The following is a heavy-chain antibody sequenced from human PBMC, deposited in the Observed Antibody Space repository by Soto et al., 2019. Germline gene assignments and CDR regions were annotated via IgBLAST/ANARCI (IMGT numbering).Heavy chain of an antibody. CDR1: GASLSGYY. D-gene: IGHD5-12*01. J-gene: IGHJ4*02. Sequence: QVQLQQWGAGLLKPSETLSLNCAVTGASLSGYYWSWIRQPPGKGLEWIGEVKDGGHTNYSPSLRGRVTISSGTSNNQFSLRLNSVTAADTGVYYCARGQEGVVATHWDQGSLVTVSS. CDR2: VKDGGHT. CDR3: ARGQEGVVATH. V-gene: IGHV4-34*01.